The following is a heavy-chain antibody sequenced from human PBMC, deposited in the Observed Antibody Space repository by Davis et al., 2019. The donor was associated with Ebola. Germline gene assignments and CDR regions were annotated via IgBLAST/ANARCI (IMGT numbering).Heavy chain of an antibody. J-gene: IGHJ5*02. V-gene: IGHV4-34*01. CDR1: GGPFSGYY. Sequence: PSETLSLTCAVYGGPFSGYYWSWIRQPPGKGLEWIGEINHRGSTKYTPSLKSRVTISVDTSKNQFSLKLNSVTAADTAVYYCATDYHWGQGTLVTVSS. CDR3: ATDYH. D-gene: IGHD3-3*01. CDR2: INHRGST.